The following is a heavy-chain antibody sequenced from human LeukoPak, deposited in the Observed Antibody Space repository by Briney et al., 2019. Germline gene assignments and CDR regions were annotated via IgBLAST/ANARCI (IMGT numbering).Heavy chain of an antibody. CDR3: ARDLSAFDI. J-gene: IGHJ3*02. V-gene: IGHV4-39*07. Sequence: NPSETLSLTCTVSGGSISNSSYCWGWVRQPPGKGLEWIGSIYYSGTTYYNPSLKSRVTISGDTSKNQFSLKLTSVTAADTAVYYCARDLSAFDIWGQGTMVTVSS. CDR2: IYYSGTT. CDR1: GGSISNSSYC.